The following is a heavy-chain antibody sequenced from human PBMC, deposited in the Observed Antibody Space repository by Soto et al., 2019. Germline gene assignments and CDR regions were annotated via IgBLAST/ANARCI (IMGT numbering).Heavy chain of an antibody. CDR3: ADYTGTYNDAFDI. D-gene: IGHD1-26*01. J-gene: IGHJ3*02. Sequence: PLLIMRLPWTVSGGTISNRNYYLGLIHPPPGKGLEWIGSIYYSGSTYYNPSLKSRVAISVDKSKNQFSLRLSSVTASDTAVYYCADYTGTYNDAFDIWGQGTRVTVS. V-gene: IGHV4-39*01. CDR2: IYYSGST. CDR1: GGTISNRNYY.